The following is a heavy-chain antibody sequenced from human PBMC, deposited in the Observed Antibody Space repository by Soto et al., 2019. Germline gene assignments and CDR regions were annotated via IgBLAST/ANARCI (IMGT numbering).Heavy chain of an antibody. V-gene: IGHV3-74*01. CDR3: GKSRWSGSSLIDY. CDR2: INSDGSRT. D-gene: IGHD3-3*01. Sequence: EVQLVESGGGLVQLGGSLRLSCVVSGFTFSDSWMYWVRQVPGEGLVWVSFINSDGSRTNYADSVKGRFTISRDNAKNTLYLQMNSLRAEDTAMYYCGKSRWSGSSLIDYWGQGTLVTVSS. J-gene: IGHJ4*02. CDR1: GFTFSDSW.